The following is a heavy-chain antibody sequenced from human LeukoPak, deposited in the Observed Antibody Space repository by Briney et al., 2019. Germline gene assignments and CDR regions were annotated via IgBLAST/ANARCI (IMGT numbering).Heavy chain of an antibody. J-gene: IGHJ4*02. CDR1: GFTFISYT. CDR3: ARDRGSSSWATQPFFDY. Sequence: GGSLRLSCTASGFTFISYTMHWVRQAPGKGLEWVARISYDGSGKNYADSVKGRFTISRENSKNTLCLQTNSLRAEDTAVYYCARDRGSSSWATQPFFDYWGQGTLVTVSS. V-gene: IGHV3-30-3*01. D-gene: IGHD6-13*01. CDR2: ISYDGSGK.